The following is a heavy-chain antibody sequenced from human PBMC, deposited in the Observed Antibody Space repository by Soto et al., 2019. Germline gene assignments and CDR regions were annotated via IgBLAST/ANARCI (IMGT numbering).Heavy chain of an antibody. CDR2: ISSSSSYT. J-gene: IGHJ6*02. CDR1: GFTFSDYY. Sequence: QVQLVESGGGLVKPGGSLRLSCAASGFTFSDYYMSWIRQAPGKGLEWVSYISSSSSYTNYADSVKGRFTISRDNAKNSLYLQMNSLRAEDTAVYYCARDQFPTYLDSSSDYYYGMDVWGQGTTVTVSS. V-gene: IGHV3-11*06. D-gene: IGHD6-6*01. CDR3: ARDQFPTYLDSSSDYYYGMDV.